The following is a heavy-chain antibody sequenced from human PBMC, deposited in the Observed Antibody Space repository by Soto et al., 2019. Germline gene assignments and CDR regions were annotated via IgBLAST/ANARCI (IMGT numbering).Heavy chain of an antibody. CDR3: ASMGRAREVSYYYYYMDV. Sequence: SETLSLTCTVSGGSISSYYWSWIRQPPGKGLEWIGYIYYSGSTNYNPSLKSRVTISVDTSKNQFSLKLSSVTAADTAVYYCASMGRAREVSYYYYYMDVWGKGTTVTVSS. V-gene: IGHV4-59*08. CDR2: IYYSGST. D-gene: IGHD3-10*01. CDR1: GGSISSYY. J-gene: IGHJ6*03.